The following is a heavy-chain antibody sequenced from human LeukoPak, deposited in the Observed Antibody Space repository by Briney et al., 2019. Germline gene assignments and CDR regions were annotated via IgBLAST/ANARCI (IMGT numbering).Heavy chain of an antibody. CDR2: IYPGDSDT. D-gene: IGHD2-21*02. J-gene: IGHJ4*02. Sequence: GESLKISCKCSGYSFTSYWIVWVRQMPGKGLEWMGSIYPGDSDTRYSPSFQGQVTISADKSISTAYLQWSSLKASDTAMYYCARQDCGGDCYSGYFDYWGQGTLVTVSS. CDR1: GYSFTSYW. CDR3: ARQDCGGDCYSGYFDY. V-gene: IGHV5-51*01.